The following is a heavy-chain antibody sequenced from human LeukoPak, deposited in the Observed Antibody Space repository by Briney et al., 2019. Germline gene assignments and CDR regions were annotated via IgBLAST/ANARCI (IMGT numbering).Heavy chain of an antibody. CDR2: IIPIFGTA. CDR1: GVTFSSYA. J-gene: IGHJ6*04. CDR3: ARDGYYGSGSYSYYGMDV. D-gene: IGHD3-10*01. Sequence: SVKVSCKASGVTFSSYAISWVRQAPGQGLEWMGGIIPIFGTANYAQKFQGRVTITADKSTSTAYMELSSLRSEDTAVYYCARDGYYGSGSYSYYGMDVWGKGTTVTVSS. V-gene: IGHV1-69*06.